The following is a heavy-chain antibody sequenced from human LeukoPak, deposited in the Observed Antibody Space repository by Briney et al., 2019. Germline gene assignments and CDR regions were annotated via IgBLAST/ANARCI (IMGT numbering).Heavy chain of an antibody. CDR2: IHYSGKA. CDR3: ARFGVDYDMGV. CDR1: GGSISGYY. V-gene: IGHV4-59*01. J-gene: IGHJ6*02. Sequence: PSETLSLTCTVSGGSISGYYLTWPRQPPGKGLEWIGQIHYSGKADYNPSLRSRITISVDTSKNQMFLKLSSLTAADTAVYYCARFGVDYDMGVWGQGTTVTVSS. D-gene: IGHD3-16*01.